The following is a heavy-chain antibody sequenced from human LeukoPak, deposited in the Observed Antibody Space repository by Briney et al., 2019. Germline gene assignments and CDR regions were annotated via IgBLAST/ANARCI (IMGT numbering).Heavy chain of an antibody. J-gene: IGHJ4*02. V-gene: IGHV5-51*01. Sequence: GESLKISCKGSGYSFTSYWIGWVRQMPGKGLEWMGIIYPGDSDTRYSPSFQGQVTISADKSISTAYLQWSSLRASDTAMYYCARLLIDYYDSSGYFFDYWGQGTLVTVSS. CDR2: IYPGDSDT. D-gene: IGHD3-22*01. CDR3: ARLLIDYYDSSGYFFDY. CDR1: GYSFTSYW.